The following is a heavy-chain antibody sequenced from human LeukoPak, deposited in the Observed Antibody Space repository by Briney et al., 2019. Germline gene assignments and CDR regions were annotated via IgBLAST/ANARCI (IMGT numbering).Heavy chain of an antibody. CDR1: GFTFSNNG. J-gene: IGHJ4*02. CDR3: AKTQGFFDS. V-gene: IGHV3-23*01. Sequence: GGSLRLSCAASGFTFSNNGMTWVRQAPGKGMEWVTGISDGGDTTYDAGSVKGRFTVSRDNSKNILYLQMNSLRAEDTAIYYCAKTQGFFDSWGQGALVTVSS. CDR2: ISDGGDTT.